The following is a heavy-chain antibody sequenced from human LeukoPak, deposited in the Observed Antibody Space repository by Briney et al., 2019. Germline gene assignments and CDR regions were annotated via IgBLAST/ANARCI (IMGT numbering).Heavy chain of an antibody. V-gene: IGHV4-34*01. J-gene: IGHJ4*02. CDR2: INYSGST. Sequence: SETLSLTCAVYGGSFSGYYWSWVRQHPGKGLEWIGEINYSGSTYYNPSLKSRVTISVDTSKNQFSLKLSSVTAADTAVYYCARDSLTREIDYWGQGTLVTVSS. D-gene: IGHD2-21*01. CDR1: GGSFSGYY. CDR3: ARDSLTREIDY.